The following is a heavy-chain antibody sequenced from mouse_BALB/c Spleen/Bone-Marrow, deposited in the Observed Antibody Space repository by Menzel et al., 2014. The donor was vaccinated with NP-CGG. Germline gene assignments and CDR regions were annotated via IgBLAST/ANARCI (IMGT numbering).Heavy chain of an antibody. CDR2: ISSGGGST. CDR3: ARQGYGYVDFDV. V-gene: IGHV5-12-1*01. CDR1: GFAFSSYD. J-gene: IGHJ1*01. Sequence: EVQVVESGGGLVKPGGSLKLSCAASGFAFSSYDMSWVRQTPEKRLEWVAYISSGGGSTYYPDTVKGRFTISRDNVKNTLYLQMSSLKSEDTAMYYCARQGYGYVDFDVWGAGTTVTVSS. D-gene: IGHD1-2*01.